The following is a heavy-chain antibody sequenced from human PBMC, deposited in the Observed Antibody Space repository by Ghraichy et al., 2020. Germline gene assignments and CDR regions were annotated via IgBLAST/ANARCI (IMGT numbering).Heavy chain of an antibody. CDR3: AREEYSMVRGRYNIYYYYYYMDV. J-gene: IGHJ6*03. Sequence: SQTLSLTCTVSGGSISSGGYYWSWIRQHPGKGLEWIGYIYYSGSTYYNPSLKSRVTISVDTSKNQFSLKLSSVTAADTAVYYCAREEYSMVRGRYNIYYYYYYMDVWGKGTTVTVSS. V-gene: IGHV4-31*03. CDR1: GGSISSGGYY. D-gene: IGHD3-10*01. CDR2: IYYSGST.